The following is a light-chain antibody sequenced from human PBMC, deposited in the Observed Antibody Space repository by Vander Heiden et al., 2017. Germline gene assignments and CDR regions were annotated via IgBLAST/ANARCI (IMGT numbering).Light chain of an antibody. Sequence: IQMTQFPSTLSASVGDRVTITCRASHSISSWLAWYQQKPGKAPKVLIYKASSLESGVPSRFSGSGSGTEFTLTITSLQPDDFATYYCQQYNSDPWTFGQGTKVEIK. J-gene: IGKJ1*01. CDR2: KAS. V-gene: IGKV1-5*03. CDR1: HSISSW. CDR3: QQYNSDPWT.